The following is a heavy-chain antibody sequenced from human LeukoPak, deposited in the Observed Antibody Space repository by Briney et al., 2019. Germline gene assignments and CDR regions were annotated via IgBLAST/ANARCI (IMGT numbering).Heavy chain of an antibody. J-gene: IGHJ4*02. CDR1: GGSISSYY. V-gene: IGHV4-59*08. CDR2: IYYSGST. CDR3: ASGKGISGLFDY. Sequence: SETLSLTCTVSGGSISSYYWSWIRQPPGKGLEWIGHIYYSGSTNYHPSLKSRVTISVDTSKNQFSLKLSSVTAADTAVYYCASGKGISGLFDYWGLGTLVTVSS. D-gene: IGHD3-10*01.